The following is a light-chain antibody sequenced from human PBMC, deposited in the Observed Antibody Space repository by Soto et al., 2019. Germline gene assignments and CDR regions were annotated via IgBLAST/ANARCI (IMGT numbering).Light chain of an antibody. CDR3: QQYGYSPPWT. Sequence: QMTQSPSSLSASVGEKIIITCRASRDVGSDVSWYQQKPGQAPKLLIYDASTRATGIPDRFSGSGSGTDFTLTISRLEPEDLAVYYCQQYGYSPPWTFGQGTKVDIK. V-gene: IGKV1-17*01. CDR2: DAS. CDR1: RDVGSD. J-gene: IGKJ1*01.